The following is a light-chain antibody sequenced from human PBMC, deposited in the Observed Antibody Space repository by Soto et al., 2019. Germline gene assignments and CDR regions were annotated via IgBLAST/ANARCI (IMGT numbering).Light chain of an antibody. Sequence: QSVLTQPPSASSTPGQTVTISWSGSTSNIGTFYVYWYQHLPGTAPKLLIYLGDQRASGVSDRFSGSKSGTSASLAINGLRSDDEADYYCAAWDDNLNAYVFGSGTKLTVL. CDR2: LGD. CDR1: TSNIGTFY. CDR3: AAWDDNLNAYV. J-gene: IGLJ1*01. V-gene: IGLV1-47*02.